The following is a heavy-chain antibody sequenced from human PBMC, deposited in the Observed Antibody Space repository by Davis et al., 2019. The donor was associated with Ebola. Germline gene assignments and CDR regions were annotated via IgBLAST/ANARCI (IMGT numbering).Heavy chain of an antibody. CDR2: ILYDGSNK. CDR3: AKDWLFKGSVVNPFDY. Sequence: GESLKISCAASGFTFSSYGMYWVRQAPGKGLEWVAFILYDGSNKYYADSVKGRFTISRDNSKNTLYLQMNNLRPEDTALYYCAKDWLFKGSVVNPFDYWGQGSRVTVSS. CDR1: GFTFSSYG. D-gene: IGHD3-10*01. V-gene: IGHV3-30*02. J-gene: IGHJ4*02.